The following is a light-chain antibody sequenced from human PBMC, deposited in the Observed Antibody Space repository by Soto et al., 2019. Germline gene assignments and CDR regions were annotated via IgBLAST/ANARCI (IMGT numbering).Light chain of an antibody. CDR3: SSYIMYTTPYV. J-gene: IGLJ1*01. V-gene: IGLV2-14*03. CDR1: SGDIGGYKY. Sequence: QSVLTQPASVSGSPGQSITISCTGTSGDIGGYKYVSWYQQRPGKAPKLLIYDVTNRPSGVSDRFSASKSGNTASLTISGLQAEDEADYYCSSYIMYTTPYVFGTGTKVTVL. CDR2: DVT.